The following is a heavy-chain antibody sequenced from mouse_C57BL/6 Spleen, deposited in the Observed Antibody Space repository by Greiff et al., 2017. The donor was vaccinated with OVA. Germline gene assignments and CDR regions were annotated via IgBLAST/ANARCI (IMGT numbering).Heavy chain of an antibody. CDR2: ISNLAYSI. J-gene: IGHJ2*01. CDR3: ARAGGPLYFDY. D-gene: IGHD3-3*01. CDR1: GFTFSDYG. Sequence: EVKLVESGGGLVQPGGSLKLSCAASGFTFSDYGMAWVRQAPRKGPEWVAFISNLAYSIYYADTVTGRFTISRENAKNTLYLEMSSLRSEDTAMYYCARAGGPLYFDYWGQGTTLTVSS. V-gene: IGHV5-15*04.